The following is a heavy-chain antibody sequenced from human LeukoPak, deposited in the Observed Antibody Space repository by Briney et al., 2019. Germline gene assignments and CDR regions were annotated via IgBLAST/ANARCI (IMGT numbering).Heavy chain of an antibody. CDR2: IKQDGSEE. CDR1: GFTFSNYW. Sequence: GGSLRLSCAASGFTFSNYWMNWVRQTPGKGLEWVANIKQDGSEEYYLDSVKGRFSISRDNAKNSLYLQMNSLRAEDTALYYCAKGSYYYMDVWGKGTTVTVSS. J-gene: IGHJ6*03. CDR3: AKGSYYYMDV. V-gene: IGHV3-7*01.